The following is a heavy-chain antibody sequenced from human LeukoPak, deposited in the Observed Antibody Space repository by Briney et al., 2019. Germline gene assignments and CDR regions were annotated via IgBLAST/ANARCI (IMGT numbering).Heavy chain of an antibody. CDR3: ARDTYSIAE. D-gene: IGHD1-26*01. CDR1: GFIFSNYW. Sequence: GGSLRLSCAASGFIFSNYWMHWVRQAPGKGLVWVSLIHSDGGTTNYADSVKGRFPISRDNAKNTLYLQMNSLRVEDTAVYYCARDTYSIAEWGQGTLVTVSS. CDR2: IHSDGGTT. J-gene: IGHJ4*02. V-gene: IGHV3-74*01.